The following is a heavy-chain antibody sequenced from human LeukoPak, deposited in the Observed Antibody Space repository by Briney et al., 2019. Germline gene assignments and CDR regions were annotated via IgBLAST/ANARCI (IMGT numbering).Heavy chain of an antibody. D-gene: IGHD3-9*01. CDR2: IYPGDYTT. CDR3: AMSPGWVHFDY. CDR1: EYSTTSYR. V-gene: IGHV5-51*01. Sequence: GASQKISNKASEYSTTSYRICWGRPMAGEGLERMWIIYPGDYTTSYNPPYHGHTTISADKTISTAYLQWSSLEASDTAMYYCAMSPGWVHFDYWGQRTLVTVSS. J-gene: IGHJ4*02.